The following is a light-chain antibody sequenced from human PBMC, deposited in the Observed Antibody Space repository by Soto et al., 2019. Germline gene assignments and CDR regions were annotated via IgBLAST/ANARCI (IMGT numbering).Light chain of an antibody. CDR2: DAS. J-gene: IGKJ3*01. CDR1: LSISSW. V-gene: IGKV1-5*01. CDR3: EQYTSYSQFT. Sequence: DIQMTQSPSTLSASVGDRVTITCRASLSISSWLAWYQQKPGKVPKLLIDDASSLESGVPSRFSGSGSGTEFTLTISSLQSDDFGAYYSEQYTSYSQFTVGARTKVDIK.